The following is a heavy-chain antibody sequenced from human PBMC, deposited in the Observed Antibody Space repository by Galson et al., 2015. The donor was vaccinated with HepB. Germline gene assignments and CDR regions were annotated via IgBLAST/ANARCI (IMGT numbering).Heavy chain of an antibody. CDR3: ARGTPYNFDTSGYFPLYYLDY. Sequence: SLRLSCAASGFTVSSNYMSWVRQAPGKGLEWVSVIYGGGSTYYADSVKGRFSISRANSKNTLSLQMSSLRAEDTAVYYCARGTPYNFDTSGYFPLYYLDYWGQGTLVTVSS. CDR1: GFTVSSNY. D-gene: IGHD3-22*01. J-gene: IGHJ4*02. V-gene: IGHV3-66*02. CDR2: IYGGGST.